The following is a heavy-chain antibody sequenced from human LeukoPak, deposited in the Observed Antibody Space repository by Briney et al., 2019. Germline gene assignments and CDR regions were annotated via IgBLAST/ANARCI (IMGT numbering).Heavy chain of an antibody. CDR3: ARGGYCSSTSCYPLYSRTGFDP. Sequence: SVKVSCKASGGTFSSYAISWVRQAPGQGLEWMGGIIPIFGTANYAQKFQGRVTITADESTSTAYMELSSLRSEDTAVYYCARGGYCSSTSCYPLYSRTGFDPWGQGTLVTVSS. J-gene: IGHJ5*02. CDR1: GGTFSSYA. V-gene: IGHV1-69*13. CDR2: IIPIFGTA. D-gene: IGHD2-2*01.